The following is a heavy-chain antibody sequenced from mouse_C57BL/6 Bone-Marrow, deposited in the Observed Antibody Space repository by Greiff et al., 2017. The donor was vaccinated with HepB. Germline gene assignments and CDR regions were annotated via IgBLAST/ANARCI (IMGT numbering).Heavy chain of an antibody. V-gene: IGHV1-26*01. CDR3: ARNYNYGSSPSFDY. D-gene: IGHD1-1*01. Sequence: EVQLQQSGPELVKPGASVKISCKASGYTFTDYYMNWVKQSHGKSLEWIGDINPNNGGTNYNKKFKGKATLTVDKSSSTAYMELRSLTSEDSAVYYCARNYNYGSSPSFDYWGQGTTLTVSS. CDR1: GYTFTDYY. J-gene: IGHJ2*01. CDR2: INPNNGGT.